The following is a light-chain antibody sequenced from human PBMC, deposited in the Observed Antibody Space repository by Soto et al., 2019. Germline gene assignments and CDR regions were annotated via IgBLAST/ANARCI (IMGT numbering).Light chain of an antibody. CDR1: KNDIGVYDF. V-gene: IGLV2-8*01. CDR2: EVV. Sequence: QSVLTQPPSASGTPGQSVTISCTGTKNDIGVYDFVSWYQHHPGKAHRLIIYEVVQRPSGVPDRFSGSKSGNTASLTVSGLQAADAADYFCKSYSGSNTYVFGRGTKV. J-gene: IGLJ1*01. CDR3: KSYSGSNTYV.